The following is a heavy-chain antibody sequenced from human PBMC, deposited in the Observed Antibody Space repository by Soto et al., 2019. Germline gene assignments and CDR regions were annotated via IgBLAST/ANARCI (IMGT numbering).Heavy chain of an antibody. V-gene: IGHV5-10-1*01. CDR3: ATIAPMRYYYFGIHV. D-gene: IGHD2-21*01. Sequence: PXDSLKLSWQCSGYSFSNYWITLVLQMPGKGLEWLARIYPSDSYTNYSPSFEGRVTVSVDKSISTAYLQWSSLQASDTATHYCATIAPMRYYYFGIHVWGQGTPVTVSS. CDR2: IYPSDSYT. CDR1: GYSFSNYW. J-gene: IGHJ6*02.